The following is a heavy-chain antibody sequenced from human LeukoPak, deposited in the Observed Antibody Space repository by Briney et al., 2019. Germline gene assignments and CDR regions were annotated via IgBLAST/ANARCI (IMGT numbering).Heavy chain of an antibody. CDR1: GYTFTGYY. CDR2: INPNGGGA. D-gene: IGHD2-8*01. V-gene: IGHV1-2*02. J-gene: IGHJ4*02. CDR3: ARAPAVGYAARYFDY. Sequence: ASAKVSCKASGYTFTGYYIHWVRQAPGQGLEWMGWINPNGGGANYAQNFQGRVTLTRDTSISTAYMDLNRLRSDDTAVYYCARAPAVGYAARYFDYWGQGTLVTVSS.